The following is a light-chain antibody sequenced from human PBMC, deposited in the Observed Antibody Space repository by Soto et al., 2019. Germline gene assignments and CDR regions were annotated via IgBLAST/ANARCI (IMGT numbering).Light chain of an antibody. V-gene: IGLV2-23*01. CDR1: SSDVGSYDL. CDR3: CSYAGTNTVL. J-gene: IGLJ2*01. CDR2: EGT. Sequence: QSALTQPASVSGSPGQSITISCTGTSSDVGSYDLVSWYQQHPGKAPKLIIYEGTKRPSGVSDRFSGSKSGNTASLTISGLQAEDEADYHCCSYAGTNTVLFGGGTQLTVL.